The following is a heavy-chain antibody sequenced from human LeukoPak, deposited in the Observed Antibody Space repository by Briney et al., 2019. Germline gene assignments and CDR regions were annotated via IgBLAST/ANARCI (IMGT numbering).Heavy chain of an antibody. CDR1: GFTFNNYA. V-gene: IGHV3-23*01. CDR3: AKVHYYDSSGYSETFGY. Sequence: GGSLRLSCAASGFTFNNYAMNWVRQAPGKGLEWVSAINNSGGRTYYADSVKGRFTISRDNSKNTLYLQMNSLRAEDTAVYYCAKVHYYDSSGYSETFGYWGQGTLVTVS. D-gene: IGHD3-22*01. J-gene: IGHJ4*02. CDR2: INNSGGRT.